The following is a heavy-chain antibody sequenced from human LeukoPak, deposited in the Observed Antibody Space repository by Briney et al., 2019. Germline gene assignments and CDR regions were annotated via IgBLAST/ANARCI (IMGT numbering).Heavy chain of an antibody. CDR3: ARDAPGNTALDY. CDR1: GFTFISYW. Sequence: GXSLRLXCAASGFTFISYWMHWVRHAPGKGLVWVSRINGYGSSTDFADSVKGRFTISRDNAKDTLYLQMNSLRAEDTAVYYCARDAPGNTALDYWGQGTLVTVSS. D-gene: IGHD5-18*01. CDR2: INGYGSST. J-gene: IGHJ4*02. V-gene: IGHV3-74*01.